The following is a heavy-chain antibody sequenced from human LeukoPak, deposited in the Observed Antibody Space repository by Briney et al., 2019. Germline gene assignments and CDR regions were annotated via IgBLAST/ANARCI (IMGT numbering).Heavy chain of an antibody. V-gene: IGHV4-4*07. D-gene: IGHD5-12*01. CDR2: IYTSGST. CDR1: GASISNYY. Sequence: SETLSLTCTVSGASISNYYWSWIRQPAGKGLEWIGRIYTSGSTYYNLSLKSRVTIPVDTSKNQFSLRLSSVTAADTAVYYCARLWLPHWFDPWGQGTLVTVSS. J-gene: IGHJ5*02. CDR3: ARLWLPHWFDP.